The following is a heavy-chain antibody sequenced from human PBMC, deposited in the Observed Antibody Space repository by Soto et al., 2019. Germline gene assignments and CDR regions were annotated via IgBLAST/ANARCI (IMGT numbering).Heavy chain of an antibody. CDR2: LYSSGTT. V-gene: IGHV3-53*01. D-gene: IGHD5-18*01. Sequence: RRLSCTVSGFSVTNSYINWVRQAPGKGLEWVSILYSSGTTYYADSVRGRFTVSRDDSKNTLFLHMNSLRADDTAVYYCARDWSKFSYNYPYYYAMDAWGQGTTVTVSS. CDR1: GFSVTNSY. J-gene: IGHJ6*02. CDR3: ARDWSKFSYNYPYYYAMDA.